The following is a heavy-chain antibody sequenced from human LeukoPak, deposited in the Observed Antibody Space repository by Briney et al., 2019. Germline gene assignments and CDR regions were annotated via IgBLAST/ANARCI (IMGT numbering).Heavy chain of an antibody. D-gene: IGHD6-13*01. CDR2: IKQDGSEK. J-gene: IGHJ4*02. Sequence: GGSLRLSCAASGFTFSSYWMSWVRQAPGKGLEWVANIKQDGSEKYYVDSVKGRFTISRDNAKNSLYLQVNSLRAEDTAVYYCARAKVAAAGTAFDYWGQGTLVTVSS. V-gene: IGHV3-7*01. CDR3: ARAKVAAAGTAFDY. CDR1: GFTFSSYW.